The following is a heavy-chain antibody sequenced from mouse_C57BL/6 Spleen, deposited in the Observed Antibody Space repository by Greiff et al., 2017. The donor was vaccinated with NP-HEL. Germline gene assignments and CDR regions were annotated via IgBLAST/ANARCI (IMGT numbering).Heavy chain of an antibody. J-gene: IGHJ2*01. D-gene: IGHD6-1*01. CDR1: GYTFTSYW. V-gene: IGHV1-50*01. CDR3: ARSSARDY. CDR2: IDPSDSYT. Sequence: QVHVKQPGAELVKPGASVKLSCKASGYTFTSYWMQWVKQRPGQGLEWIGEIDPSDSYTNYNQKFKGKATLTVDTSSSTAYMQLSSLTSEDSAVYYCARSSARDYWGQGTTLTVSS.